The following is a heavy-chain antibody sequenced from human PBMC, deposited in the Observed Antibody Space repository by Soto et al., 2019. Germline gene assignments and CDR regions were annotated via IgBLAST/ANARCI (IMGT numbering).Heavy chain of an antibody. Sequence: PSETLSLTCTVSGGSLSSYYWSWIRRPPGMGLEWIASISYSGTTNYNSSLKSRVTISIDTSKNQFSLKLNSVTAADTAVYYCAREGYNFGPFDYRGQGALVTVSS. CDR1: GGSLSSYY. V-gene: IGHV4-59*01. CDR3: AREGYNFGPFDY. CDR2: ISYSGTT. J-gene: IGHJ4*02. D-gene: IGHD5-18*01.